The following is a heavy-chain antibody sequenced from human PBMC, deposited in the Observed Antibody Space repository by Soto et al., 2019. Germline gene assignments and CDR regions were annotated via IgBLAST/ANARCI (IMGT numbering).Heavy chain of an antibody. CDR3: VSGYGYFDT. CDR1: GITFSNYG. J-gene: IGHJ4*02. Sequence: QVQLVESGGGVVQPGRSLRLSCAASGITFSNYGTHWVRQAPGKGLEWVAVIWYDGRDKYYADSVKGRFTISRDNSKNTLYLQMNSLTADDTAVHYCVSGYGYFDTWGQGTLVTVSS. D-gene: IGHD3-22*01. CDR2: IWYDGRDK. V-gene: IGHV3-33*01.